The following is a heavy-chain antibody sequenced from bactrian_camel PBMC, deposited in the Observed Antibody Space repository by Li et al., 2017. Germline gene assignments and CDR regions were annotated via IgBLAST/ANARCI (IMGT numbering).Heavy chain of an antibody. D-gene: IGHD3*01. V-gene: IGHV3S55*01. J-gene: IGHJ7*01. CDR1: GPIYGRYC. CDR2: IESDGST. Sequence: HVQLVESGGGSVQAGGSLRLSCARSGPIYGRYCMGWFRQIPDKEREGVAGIESDGSTSYADSVMGRFTISKDNAKNTHNLQMNSLRPEDSAVYYCAARYGWSGGCHSWSQSAMNYWGKGTQVTVS.